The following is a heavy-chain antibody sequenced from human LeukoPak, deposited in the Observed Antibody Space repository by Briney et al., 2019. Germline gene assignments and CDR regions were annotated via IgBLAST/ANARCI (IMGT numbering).Heavy chain of an antibody. Sequence: SVKVSCKASGFTFTSSAIQWVRQARGQRLEWIGWIVVGSGNTNYAQKFQERVTITRDMSTSTAYMELSSLRSEDTAVYYCAAGAHSNYWSGDSFDYWGQGTLVTVSS. CDR1: GFTFTSSA. D-gene: IGHD4-11*01. CDR2: IVVGSGNT. V-gene: IGHV1-58*02. CDR3: AAGAHSNYWSGDSFDY. J-gene: IGHJ4*02.